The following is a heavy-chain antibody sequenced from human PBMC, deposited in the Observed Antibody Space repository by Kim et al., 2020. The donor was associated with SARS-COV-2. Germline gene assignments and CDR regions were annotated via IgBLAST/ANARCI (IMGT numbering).Heavy chain of an antibody. V-gene: IGHV3-21*01. D-gene: IGHD3-10*01. J-gene: IGHJ6*02. Sequence: GGSLRLSCAASGFTFSSYSMNWVRQAPGKGLEWVSSISSSSSYIYYADSVKGRFTISRDNAKNSLYLQMNSLRAEDTAVYYCARYTGYGSGSYFAGGKGYYYGMDVWGQGTTVTVSS. CDR2: ISSSSSYI. CDR1: GFTFSSYS. CDR3: ARYTGYGSGSYFAGGKGYYYGMDV.